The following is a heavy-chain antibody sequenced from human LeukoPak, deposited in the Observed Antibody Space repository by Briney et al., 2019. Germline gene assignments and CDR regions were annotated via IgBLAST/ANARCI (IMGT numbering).Heavy chain of an antibody. CDR2: IKQDGSEK. D-gene: IGHD3-10*01. CDR1: GFTFSSYW. CDR3: ARDLVVEDYGSGSYLYGMDV. Sequence: PGGSLRLSCAASGFTFSSYWMSWVRQAPGKGLEWVANIKQDGSEKYYVDSVKGRFTISRDNSKNTLYLQMNSLRAEDTAVYYCARDLVVEDYGSGSYLYGMDVWGQGTTVTVSS. J-gene: IGHJ6*02. V-gene: IGHV3-7*01.